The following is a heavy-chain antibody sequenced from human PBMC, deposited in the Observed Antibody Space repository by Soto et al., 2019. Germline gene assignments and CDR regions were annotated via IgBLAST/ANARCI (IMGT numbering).Heavy chain of an antibody. CDR2: IYHTEST. J-gene: IGHJ4*02. D-gene: IGHD4-17*01. V-gene: IGHV4-4*02. CDR3: ARYDFGTFGY. CDR1: GDSISSSFW. Sequence: SETLSLTCAVSGDSISSSFWWSWVRQPPGKGLEWIGEIYHTESTVYNPSLKGRVTISVDKSKNQFSLNLDSVTAADTAVYYCARYDFGTFGYWGRGILVTVSS.